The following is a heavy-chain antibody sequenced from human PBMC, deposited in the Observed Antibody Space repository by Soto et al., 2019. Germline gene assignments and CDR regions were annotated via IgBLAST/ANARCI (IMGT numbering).Heavy chain of an antibody. CDR1: GVSISNPYYY. V-gene: IGHV4-39*01. Sequence: QLQLQQSGPGLVKPSETLSLTCTVSGVSISNPYYYWGWIRQTPGKGLAWIGSIHYSGSTFYNPSLRSRVTISLGTSRNQFSLRLTSVSVADKAVYYCARRQSTDTVQAPAAIYADDGFDFWGQGTMVTVSS. CDR3: ARRQSTDTVQAPAAIYADDGFDF. J-gene: IGHJ3*01. D-gene: IGHD2-2*01. CDR2: IHYSGST.